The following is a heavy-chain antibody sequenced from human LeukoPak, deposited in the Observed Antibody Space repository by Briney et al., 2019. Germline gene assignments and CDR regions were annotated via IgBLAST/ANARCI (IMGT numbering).Heavy chain of an antibody. Sequence: GGSLRLSCAASVSTFSSYWLHWVRQGPGKGLVWVARINGDESRTTYADSVRERFTISRDYAKNTLYLQMNSLRAEDTAVYYCVRGQLERPFDFYYGMDVWGKGTTVTVSS. CDR3: VRGQLERPFDFYYGMDV. V-gene: IGHV3-74*01. J-gene: IGHJ6*04. D-gene: IGHD1-1*01. CDR2: INGDESRT. CDR1: VSTFSSYW.